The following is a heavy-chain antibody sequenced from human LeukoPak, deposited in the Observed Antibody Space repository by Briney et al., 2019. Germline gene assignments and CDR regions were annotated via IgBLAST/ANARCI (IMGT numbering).Heavy chain of an antibody. D-gene: IGHD3-10*01. CDR2: ISGSGGST. J-gene: IGHJ3*02. V-gene: IGHV3-23*01. Sequence: PGGSLRLSCAASGFTFNNFAMSWVRQAPGKGLEWVSAISGSGGSTYYADSVKGRFTISRDNAKNSLYLQMNSLRAEDTALYYCARDQGGFGAFDIWGQGTMVTVSS. CDR1: GFTFNNFA. CDR3: ARDQGGFGAFDI.